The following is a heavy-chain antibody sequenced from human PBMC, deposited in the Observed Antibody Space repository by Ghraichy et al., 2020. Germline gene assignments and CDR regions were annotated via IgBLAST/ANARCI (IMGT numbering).Heavy chain of an antibody. V-gene: IGHV3-23*01. CDR2: ISASGGDR. CDR1: GFTFSSYA. CDR3: ARANWSHQRGADLDY. D-gene: IGHD1-20*01. J-gene: IGHJ4*02. Sequence: GGSLRLSCVASGFTFSSYAMTWVRQAPGKGLEWVSLISASGGDRTYAAAVKGRFTCSRDNYKNILYLQMNSLRAEDSAVYYCARANWSHQRGADLDYWGQGTLVTVSS.